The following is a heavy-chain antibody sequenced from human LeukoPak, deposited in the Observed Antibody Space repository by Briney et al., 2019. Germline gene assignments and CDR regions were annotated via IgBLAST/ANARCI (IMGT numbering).Heavy chain of an antibody. CDR1: GFTFSAFG. V-gene: IGHV3-23*01. CDR2: ITHSGDGT. D-gene: IGHD6-6*01. Sequence: GGSLRLSCAASGFTFSAFGMTWVRQAPGKGLEWVSAITHSGDGTYYANSVKGRFTVSRDNSKNTLYLQSNSLRAEDTAVYYCAKRVPYSSSSVYFDSWGQGTLVTVSS. CDR3: AKRVPYSSSSVYFDS. J-gene: IGHJ4*02.